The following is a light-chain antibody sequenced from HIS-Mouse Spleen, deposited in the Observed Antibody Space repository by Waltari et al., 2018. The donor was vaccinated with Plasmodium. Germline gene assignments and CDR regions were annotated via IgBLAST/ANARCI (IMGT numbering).Light chain of an antibody. J-gene: IGLJ3*02. CDR2: RNN. V-gene: IGLV1-47*01. CDR1: SSNIGSNY. Sequence: QSVLTQPPSASGTPGQRVTISCSGSSSNIGSNYVYWYQQLPGTAPQPLLYRNNQRPSGVPDRFSGSKSGTSASLAISGLRSEDEADYYCAAWDDSLSGWVFGGGTKLTVL. CDR3: AAWDDSLSGWV.